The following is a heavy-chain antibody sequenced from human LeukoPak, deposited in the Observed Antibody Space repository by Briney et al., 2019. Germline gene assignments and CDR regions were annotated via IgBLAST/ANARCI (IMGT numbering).Heavy chain of an antibody. J-gene: IGHJ4*02. Sequence: SQTLSLTCAISGDSVSSNSAAWNWLRQSPSRGLEWLGRTYYRSKWSNGYAVSVKSRITINPDASKNQFSLQLTSVTPEDTAVYYCARLSQQVVPAWGQGTLVTVSS. D-gene: IGHD2-15*01. CDR3: ARLSQQVVPA. CDR2: TYYRSKWSN. V-gene: IGHV6-1*01. CDR1: GDSVSSNSAA.